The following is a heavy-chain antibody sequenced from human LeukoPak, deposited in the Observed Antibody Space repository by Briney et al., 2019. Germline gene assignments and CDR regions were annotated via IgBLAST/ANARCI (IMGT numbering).Heavy chain of an antibody. Sequence: GGSLRLSCAASGFTFSSYWMSWVRQAPGKGLEWVANIKQDGSEKYYVDSVKGRFTISRDNAKSSLYLQMNSLRAEDTATYYCARRVYYDNSGYSYWGQGTLVTVSS. D-gene: IGHD3-22*01. V-gene: IGHV3-7*03. CDR1: GFTFSSYW. J-gene: IGHJ4*02. CDR3: ARRVYYDNSGYSY. CDR2: IKQDGSEK.